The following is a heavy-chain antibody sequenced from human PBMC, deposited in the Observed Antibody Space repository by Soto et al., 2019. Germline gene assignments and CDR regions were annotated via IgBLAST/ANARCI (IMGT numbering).Heavy chain of an antibody. D-gene: IGHD2-2*01. CDR1: DGSISTGGYY. J-gene: IGHJ4*02. Sequence: PSETLSLTCTVSDGSISTGGYYWSWIRQHPGKGLEWIGYIYFSGTTYYNPSLHSRVTISIDTSKNQFSLRLNSVTAADTAVYYCARYSVAPMKIFDSWGQGTPVTVSS. CDR2: IYFSGTT. CDR3: ARYSVAPMKIFDS. V-gene: IGHV4-31*03.